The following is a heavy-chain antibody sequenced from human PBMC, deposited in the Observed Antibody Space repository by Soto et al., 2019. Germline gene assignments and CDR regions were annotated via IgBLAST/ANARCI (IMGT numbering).Heavy chain of an antibody. CDR1: GFSFAGYA. D-gene: IGHD3-3*01. Sequence: GGSLRLSCAVTGFSFAGYALTWVRQAPGKGLEWLSAVSGGGASTYYADSVRGRFSISRDVSWNMIYLQLNRLTAGDTATYYCAKTQTFNGYYGGFDAWGQGTRATVSS. J-gene: IGHJ4*02. CDR3: AKTQTFNGYYGGFDA. V-gene: IGHV3-23*01. CDR2: VSGGGAST.